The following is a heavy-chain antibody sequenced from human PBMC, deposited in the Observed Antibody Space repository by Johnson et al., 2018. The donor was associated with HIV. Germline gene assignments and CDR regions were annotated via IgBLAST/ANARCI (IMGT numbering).Heavy chain of an antibody. J-gene: IGHJ3*02. Sequence: VQLVESGGGVVQPGRSLRLSCAASEFTVSSNYMSWVRQAPGKGLEWVSIIYDGDATYYADSVKGRFTISRDNAKNTLYLQMNSLRAEDTAVYYCARGLRYFDWFDAFDIWGQGTMVTVSS. CDR3: ARGLRYFDWFDAFDI. V-gene: IGHV3-66*01. CDR2: IYDGDAT. CDR1: EFTVSSNY. D-gene: IGHD3-9*01.